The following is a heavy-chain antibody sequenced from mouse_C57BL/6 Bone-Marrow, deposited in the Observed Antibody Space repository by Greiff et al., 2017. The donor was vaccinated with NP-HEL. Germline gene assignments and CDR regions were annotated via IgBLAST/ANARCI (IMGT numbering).Heavy chain of an antibody. CDR1: GFTFSNYW. CDR2: IRLKSDNYAT. J-gene: IGHJ4*01. V-gene: IGHV6-3*01. Sequence: DVKLVESGGGLVQPGGSMKLSCVASGFTFSNYWMNWVRQSPEKGLEWVAQIRLKSDNYATHYAVSVKGRFTISRDDSKSSVYLQMNNLRAEDTGIYYCTGGPYYAMDYWGQGTSVTVSS. CDR3: TGGPYYAMDY.